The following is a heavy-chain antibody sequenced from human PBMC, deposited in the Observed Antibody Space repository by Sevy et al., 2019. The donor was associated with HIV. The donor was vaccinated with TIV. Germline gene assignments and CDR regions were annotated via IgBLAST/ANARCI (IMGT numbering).Heavy chain of an antibody. V-gene: IGHV3-7*03. CDR1: GFTFSSYW. CDR3: ARETYAITMPRDYYYYMDV. J-gene: IGHJ6*03. CDR2: IKQDGSEK. D-gene: IGHD3-10*01. Sequence: GGSLRLSCAASGFTFSSYWMSWVRQAPGKGLEWVANIKQDGSEKYYVDSVKGRFTISRDNAKNSLYLQMNSLRAEDTAVYYCARETYAITMPRDYYYYMDVWGKGTTVTVSS.